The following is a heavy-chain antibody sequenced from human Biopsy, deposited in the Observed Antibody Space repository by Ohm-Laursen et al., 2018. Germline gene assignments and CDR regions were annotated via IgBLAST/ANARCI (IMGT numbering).Heavy chain of an antibody. D-gene: IGHD4-11*01. CDR1: GFTFISYA. V-gene: IGHV3-30*03. CDR3: ARDRKRWDYSTYFSWHFNH. CDR2: ISYVGSGG. Sequence: SLGLSCAPSGFTFISYAMLWVRQAPGKGLEWVAVISYVGSGGYYVDSLQGRFNISRDNPKNTVDLQMNRLRAEDTAVYFCARDRKRWDYSTYFSWHFNHWGQGTLVTVSS. J-gene: IGHJ1*01.